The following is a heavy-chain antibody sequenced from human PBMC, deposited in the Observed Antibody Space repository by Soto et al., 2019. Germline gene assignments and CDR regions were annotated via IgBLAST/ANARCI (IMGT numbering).Heavy chain of an antibody. D-gene: IGHD6-19*01. CDR1: GGSISGYY. V-gene: IGHV4-59*01. J-gene: IGHJ4*02. CDR3: ATGSPYSSGWCVDD. CDR2: IYYTGSA. Sequence: SETLSLTCTVSGGSISGYYWSWIRQPPGKGLEWIGYIYYTGSANYNPSLKNRVTISVDTSKNQFSLKLSSVTAADTAVYYCATGSPYSSGWCVDDWGQGTLVTVSS.